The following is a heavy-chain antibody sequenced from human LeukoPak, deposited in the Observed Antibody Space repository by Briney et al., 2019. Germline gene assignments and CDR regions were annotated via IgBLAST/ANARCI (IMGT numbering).Heavy chain of an antibody. J-gene: IGHJ4*02. Sequence: GGSLRLSCAASGFTFDDYAMHWVRQAPGKGLEWVSGISWNSGSIGYADSVKGRFTISRDNAKNSLYLQMNSLRAEDTALYYCAKDSVGGDHWEGLFDYWGQGTLVTVSS. CDR2: ISWNSGSI. V-gene: IGHV3-9*01. CDR3: AKDSVGGDHWEGLFDY. D-gene: IGHD1-26*01. CDR1: GFTFDDYA.